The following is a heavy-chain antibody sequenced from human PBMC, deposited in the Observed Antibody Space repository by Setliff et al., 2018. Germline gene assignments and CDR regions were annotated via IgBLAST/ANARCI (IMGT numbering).Heavy chain of an antibody. V-gene: IGHV1-8*01. CDR3: ARPLEESFGGVRDSDAFDV. J-gene: IGHJ3*01. Sequence: ASVKVSCKASGYTFTNYDINWVRQATGQGLEWMGWMNPNNGNTGYSQKFQGRVTMTRNTSTSTAYMEVSSLRSEDTAVYYCARPLEESFGGVRDSDAFDVWGQGTMVTVSS. CDR1: GYTFTNYD. CDR2: MNPNNGNT. D-gene: IGHD3-16*01.